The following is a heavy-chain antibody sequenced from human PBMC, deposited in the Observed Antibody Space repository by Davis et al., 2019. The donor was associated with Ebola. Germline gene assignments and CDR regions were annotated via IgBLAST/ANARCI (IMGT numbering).Heavy chain of an antibody. CDR2: IIPIFGTA. J-gene: IGHJ4*02. CDR3: AKEGELWPTYYFDY. D-gene: IGHD5-18*01. CDR1: GGTFSSYA. Sequence: SVKVSCKASGGTFSSYAISWVRQAPGQGLEWMGGIIPIFGTANYAQKFQGRVTITADESTSTAYMELSSLRSEDTAVYYCAKEGELWPTYYFDYWGQGTLVTVSS. V-gene: IGHV1-69*13.